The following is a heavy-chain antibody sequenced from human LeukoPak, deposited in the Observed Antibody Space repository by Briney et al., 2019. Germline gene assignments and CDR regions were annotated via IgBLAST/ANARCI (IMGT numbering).Heavy chain of an antibody. V-gene: IGHV4-59*01. CDR2: IYYSGST. CDR3: ARVDPRYSSSWYVSWYFDL. Sequence: SETLSLTCTVSGGSISSYYWSWIRQPPGKGLEWIGYIYYSGSTNYNPSLKSRVTISVDTFKNQFSLKLSSVTAADTAVYYCARVDPRYSSSWYVSWYFDLWGRGTLVTVSS. D-gene: IGHD6-13*01. J-gene: IGHJ2*01. CDR1: GGSISSYY.